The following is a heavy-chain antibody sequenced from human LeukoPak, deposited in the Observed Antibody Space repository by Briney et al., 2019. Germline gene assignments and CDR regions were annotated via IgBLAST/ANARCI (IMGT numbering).Heavy chain of an antibody. CDR1: GGSISSGSYY. Sequence: PSQTLSLTCTVSGGSISSGSYYWSWIRQPAGKGLEWIGRIYTSGSTNYNPSLKSRVTMSVDTSKNQFSLKLSSVTAADTAVYYCARLSGRWGAFDIWGQGTMVTVSS. D-gene: IGHD3-16*01. V-gene: IGHV4-61*02. CDR2: IYTSGST. J-gene: IGHJ3*02. CDR3: ARLSGRWGAFDI.